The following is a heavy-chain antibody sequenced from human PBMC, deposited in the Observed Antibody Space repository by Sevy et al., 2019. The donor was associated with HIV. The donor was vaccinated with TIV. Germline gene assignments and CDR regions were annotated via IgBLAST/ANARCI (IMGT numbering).Heavy chain of an antibody. CDR2: ISYDGSNK. CDR1: GFTISSDG. J-gene: IGHJ1*01. V-gene: IGHV3-30*18. Sequence: GGSLRLSCAASGFTISSDGMHWVRQAPGKELEWVAVISYDGSNKYYADSVKGRFTISRDNSKNTLYLQMNNLRAEDTAVYYCAKVTYGDAEYFQYWGQGTLVTVSS. CDR3: AKVTYGDAEYFQY. D-gene: IGHD4-17*01.